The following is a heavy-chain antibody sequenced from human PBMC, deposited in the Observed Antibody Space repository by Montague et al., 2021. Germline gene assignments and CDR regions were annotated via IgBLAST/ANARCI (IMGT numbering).Heavy chain of an antibody. CDR2: VSHGGRT. V-gene: IGHV4-38-2*02. Sequence: SETLSLTCTVSRSLINSDNYWGWIRQPPGKGLEWMGSVSHGGRTYYNPSLKSRVTISVDTSNNHFSLKLSAVTAADTAMYYCARERGRYYSLDIWGKGTTGNVSS. CDR3: ARERGRYYSLDI. J-gene: IGHJ6*03. CDR1: RSLINSDNY.